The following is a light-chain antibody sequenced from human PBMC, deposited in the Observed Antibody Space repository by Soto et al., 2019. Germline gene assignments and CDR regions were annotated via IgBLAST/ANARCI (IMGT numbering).Light chain of an antibody. Sequence: QSVLTQPASVSGSPGQSITISCTGTSSDVGGYNYVSWYQQHRGKAPKLMIYDVSNRPSGVSNRFSGSKSGNTASLTISGLQAEDEADYYCSSYTSSSTVVFGGGTKPTVL. CDR1: SSDVGGYNY. CDR3: SSYTSSSTVV. CDR2: DVS. J-gene: IGLJ2*01. V-gene: IGLV2-14*01.